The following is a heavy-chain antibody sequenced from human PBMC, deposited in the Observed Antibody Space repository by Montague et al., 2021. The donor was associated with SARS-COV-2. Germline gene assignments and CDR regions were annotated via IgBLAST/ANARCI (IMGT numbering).Heavy chain of an antibody. CDR2: IYYSGST. J-gene: IGHJ4*02. CDR1: GGSISSGGYY. CDR3: AGASGKKTIFGVVISYFDY. Sequence: TLSLTSTVSGGSISSGGYYWSWIRQHPGKGLEWIGYIYYSGSTYYNPSLKSRVTISVDTSKNQFSLKLSSVTAADTAVYYCAGASGKKTIFGVVISYFDYWGQGTLVTVSS. V-gene: IGHV4-31*03. D-gene: IGHD3-3*01.